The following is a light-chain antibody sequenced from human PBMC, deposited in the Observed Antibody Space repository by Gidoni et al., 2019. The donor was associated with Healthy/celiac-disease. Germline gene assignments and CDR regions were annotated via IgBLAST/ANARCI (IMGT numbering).Light chain of an antibody. J-gene: IGKJ4*01. CDR1: QSVLYSSTNKNY. CDR2: WAS. V-gene: IGKV4-1*01. CDR3: QQYYSTLALT. Sequence: DLVMTQHPASLAVSLGERATINCKSSQSVLYSSTNKNYLAWYQQKPGQPPKLLIYWASTRDSRVPDRCSGSGSGTDFTLTISSLQAEDVAVYYCQQYYSTLALTFGGGTKVEIK.